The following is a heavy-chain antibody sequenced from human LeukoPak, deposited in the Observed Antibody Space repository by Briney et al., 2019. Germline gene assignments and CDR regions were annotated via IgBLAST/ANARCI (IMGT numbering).Heavy chain of an antibody. CDR2: ISPNSGGT. V-gene: IGHV1-2*02. CDR1: GFTFSGYY. CDR3: AREPSGSGGYDY. D-gene: IGHD3-10*01. J-gene: IGHJ4*02. Sequence: ASVKVSCKASGFTFSGYYMHWVRQAPGQGLEWMAWISPNSGGTNYVQKFQGRVTVTRDTSISTDYMEISGLTSDDAALYYCAREPSGSGGYDYWGQGALVTVSS.